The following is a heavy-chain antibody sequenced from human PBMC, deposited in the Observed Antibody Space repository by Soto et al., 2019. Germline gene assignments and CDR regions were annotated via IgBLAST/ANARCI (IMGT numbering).Heavy chain of an antibody. V-gene: IGHV1-18*01. CDR1: GYTFTSYG. Sequence: QVQLVQSGAEVKKPGASVKVSCKASGYTFTSYGISWVRQAPGQGCEWMGWISAYNVNTNYAHKLKGRVTMTTDTSTSTAYMELRSLRSDDTAVYYCARAAYYYGAGSYYNENWFDHWGQGTLVTVSS. D-gene: IGHD3-10*01. J-gene: IGHJ5*02. CDR2: ISAYNVNT. CDR3: ARAAYYYGAGSYYNENWFDH.